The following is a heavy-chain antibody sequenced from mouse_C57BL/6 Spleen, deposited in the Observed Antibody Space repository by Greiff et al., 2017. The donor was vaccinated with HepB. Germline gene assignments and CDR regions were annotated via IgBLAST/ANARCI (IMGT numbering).Heavy chain of an antibody. J-gene: IGHJ4*01. CDR2: IYPGDGDT. D-gene: IGHD3-2*02. CDR1: GYAFSSYW. CDR3: ATDSSGYNAMDY. Sequence: VQLQQSGAELVKPGASVKISCKASGYAFSSYWMNWVKQRPGKGLEWIGQIYPGDGDTNYNGKFKGKATLTADKSSSTAYMQLSSLTSEDSAVYCCATDSSGYNAMDYWGQGTSVTVSS. V-gene: IGHV1-80*01.